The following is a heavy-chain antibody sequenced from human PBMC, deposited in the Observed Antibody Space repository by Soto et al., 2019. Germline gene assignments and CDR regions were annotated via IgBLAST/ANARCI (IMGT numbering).Heavy chain of an antibody. V-gene: IGHV3-30-3*01. Sequence: QVQLVESGGGVVQPGRSLRLSCAASGFTFSSYTMHWVRRAPGKGLEWVAVMSYDGGSRSYADSVKGRFTISRDDSKNTLYLQVDSLRTEDTALYYCARPYSIGRSYAFDLWGQGTMVTVSS. CDR2: MSYDGGSR. CDR3: ARPYSIGRSYAFDL. CDR1: GFTFSSYT. J-gene: IGHJ3*01. D-gene: IGHD6-19*01.